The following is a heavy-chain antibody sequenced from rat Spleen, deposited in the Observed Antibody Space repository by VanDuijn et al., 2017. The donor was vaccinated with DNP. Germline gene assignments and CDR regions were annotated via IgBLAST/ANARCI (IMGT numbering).Heavy chain of an antibody. Sequence: EVQLVESGGGFVQPGRSMKLSCAASGFTFSHSDMAWVRQSPTEGLEWVASISSSGGTIFYRDSVKGRFTGSRDNAKNTLYLQMDSLRSEDTATYYCTRGANWSLGFHSDYWGQGVMVTVSS. J-gene: IGHJ2*01. CDR2: ISSSGGTI. D-gene: IGHD5-1*01. V-gene: IGHV5-25*01. CDR1: GFTFSHSD. CDR3: TRGANWSLGFHSDY.